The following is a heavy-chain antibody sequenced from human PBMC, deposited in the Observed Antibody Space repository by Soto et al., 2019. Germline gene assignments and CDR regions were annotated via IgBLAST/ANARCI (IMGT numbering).Heavy chain of an antibody. D-gene: IGHD1-1*01. CDR2: ISPYNGNT. Sequence: QVQLVQSGGEVKKPGASVKVSCKASGYTFSNFGLSWVRQAPGQGLELMGWISPYNGNTNYAQKLKGRPTMTTDTPTRPAYMGLRSLRSDDRAVYYWARDRLGFSVTGGGFDPWGQGPRVTVSS. CDR1: GYTFSNFG. J-gene: IGHJ5*02. CDR3: ARDRLGFSVTGGGFDP. V-gene: IGHV1-18*01.